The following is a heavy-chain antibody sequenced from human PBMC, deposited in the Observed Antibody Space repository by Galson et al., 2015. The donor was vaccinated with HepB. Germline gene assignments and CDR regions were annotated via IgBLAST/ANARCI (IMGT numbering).Heavy chain of an antibody. CDR2: INVYNGNT. CDR1: GYTFTSYG. CDR3: ARDDIVATTPFEY. Sequence: SVKVSCKASGYTFTSYGISWVRQAPGQGLEWMGWINVYNGNTKYAQKFQGRVTMTTDTSTSAAYMELRSLRSDDTAVYYCARDDIVATTPFEYWGQGTLVTVSS. J-gene: IGHJ4*02. V-gene: IGHV1-18*01. D-gene: IGHD5-12*01.